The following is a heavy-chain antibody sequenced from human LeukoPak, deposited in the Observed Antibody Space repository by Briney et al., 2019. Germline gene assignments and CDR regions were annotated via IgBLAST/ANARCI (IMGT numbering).Heavy chain of an antibody. J-gene: IGHJ4*02. CDR3: ARGYDFWSGYCFDY. Sequence: PSETLSLTCAVSGYSISSGYYWGWIRQPPGKGLEWIGEINHSGSTNYNPSLKSRVTISVDTSKNQFSLKLSSVTAADTAVYYCARGYDFWSGYCFDYWGQGTLVTVSS. D-gene: IGHD3-3*01. V-gene: IGHV4-38-2*01. CDR2: INHSGST. CDR1: GYSISSGYY.